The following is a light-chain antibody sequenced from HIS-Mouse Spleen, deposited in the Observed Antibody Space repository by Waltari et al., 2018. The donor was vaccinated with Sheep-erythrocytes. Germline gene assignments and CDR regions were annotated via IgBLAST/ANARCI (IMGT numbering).Light chain of an antibody. Sequence: DIQMTQSPSTLSASVGDRVTITCRASQSISSWVAWYQQKPGKAPKLLIYKASSLESGVPSRFSGSGSGTEFTLTISSLQPDDFATYYCQQYNSSLTFGPGTKVDIK. J-gene: IGKJ3*01. CDR3: QQYNSSLT. CDR1: QSISSW. V-gene: IGKV1-5*03. CDR2: KAS.